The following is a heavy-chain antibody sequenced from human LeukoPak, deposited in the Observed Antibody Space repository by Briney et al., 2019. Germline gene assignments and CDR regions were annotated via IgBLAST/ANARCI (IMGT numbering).Heavy chain of an antibody. CDR2: IYYSGST. J-gene: IGHJ5*02. CDR1: GGSISGYY. Sequence: SETLSLTCTVSGGSISGYYWSCIREPPGKGLEWIGYIYYSGSTNYNPSLKSRVTISVDTSKNQFSLKLSSVTAADTAVYYCARPLKPDSDAPFDPWGQGTLVTVSS. D-gene: IGHD1-14*01. CDR3: ARPLKPDSDAPFDP. V-gene: IGHV4-59*01.